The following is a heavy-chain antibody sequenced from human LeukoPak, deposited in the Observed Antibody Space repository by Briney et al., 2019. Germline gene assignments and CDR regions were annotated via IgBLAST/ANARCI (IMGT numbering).Heavy chain of an antibody. D-gene: IGHD2-2*01. CDR1: GYTFTSYD. CDR2: MNPNSGNT. Sequence: ASVKVSCKASGYTFTSYDINWVRQATGQGLEWMGWMNPNSGNTGYAQKFQGRVTITRNTSISTAYMELSSLRSEDTAVYYCAKGPYCSSTSCWYFDYWGQGTLVTVSS. CDR3: AKGPYCSSTSCWYFDY. J-gene: IGHJ4*02. V-gene: IGHV1-8*03.